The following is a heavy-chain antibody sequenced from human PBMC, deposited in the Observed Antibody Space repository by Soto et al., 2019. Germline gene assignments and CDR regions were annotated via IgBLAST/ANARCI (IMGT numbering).Heavy chain of an antibody. V-gene: IGHV4-34*01. J-gene: IGHJ4*02. D-gene: IGHD3-9*01. CDR1: GGSFSGYY. CDR2: INHSGST. Sequence: SETLSLTCAVYGGSFSGYYWSWIRQPPGKGLEWIGEINHSGSTNYNPSLKSRVTISVDTSKNQFSLKLSSVTAADTAVYYCAITYYDILTGYYLPDYWGQGTLVTVSS. CDR3: AITYYDILTGYYLPDY.